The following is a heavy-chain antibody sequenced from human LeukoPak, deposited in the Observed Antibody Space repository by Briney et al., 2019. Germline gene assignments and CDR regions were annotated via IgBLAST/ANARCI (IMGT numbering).Heavy chain of an antibody. CDR1: GGSLSSGGYY. Sequence: SETLSLTCSVSGGSLSSGGYYWTWIRQHPGKGLEWIGYIYYSGSTNYNPSLKSRVTISVDTSKNQFSLKLSSVTAADTAVYYCAIDPGTVDTAMVPVWDYWGQGTLVTVSS. CDR2: IYYSGST. J-gene: IGHJ4*02. CDR3: AIDPGTVDTAMVPVWDY. D-gene: IGHD5-18*01. V-gene: IGHV4-31*03.